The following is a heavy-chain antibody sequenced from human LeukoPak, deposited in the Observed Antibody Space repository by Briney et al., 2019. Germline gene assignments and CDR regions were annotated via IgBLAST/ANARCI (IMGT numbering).Heavy chain of an antibody. CDR1: GFTFSSYA. D-gene: IGHD6-19*01. CDR3: ARAVDQSSFDP. Sequence: PGGSLRLSCAASGFTFSSYAMHLVRLAPGKGLEWVAVISYDGSNKYYADSVKGRFTISRDNSKNTLYLQMNSLRAEDTAVYYCARAVDQSSFDPWGQGTLVTVSS. J-gene: IGHJ5*02. V-gene: IGHV3-30-3*01. CDR2: ISYDGSNK.